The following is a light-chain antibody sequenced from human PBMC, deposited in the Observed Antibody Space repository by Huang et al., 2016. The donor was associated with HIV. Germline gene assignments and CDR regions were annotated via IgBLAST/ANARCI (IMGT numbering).Light chain of an antibody. J-gene: IGKJ1*01. CDR1: QSISSW. CDR2: EAS. V-gene: IGKV1-5*03. CDR3: QQYKTYPWT. Sequence: DIQLTQSVVTLSASVGDRVTITCRATQSISSWLAWYQQKPGRAPKLLIYEASTLESGVPSRCSGSGSGTEFTLTISSLQPDDFATYYCQQYKTYPWTFGQGTKV.